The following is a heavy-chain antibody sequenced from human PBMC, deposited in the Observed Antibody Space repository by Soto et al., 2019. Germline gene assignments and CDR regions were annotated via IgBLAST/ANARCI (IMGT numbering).Heavy chain of an antibody. V-gene: IGHV1-3*01. CDR1: GYTFTSYA. CDR3: ARDIWSSSSWYSWFDP. J-gene: IGHJ5*02. CDR2: INAGNGNT. Sequence: ASVKVSCKASGYTFTSYAMHWVRQAPGQRLEWMGWINAGNGNTKYSRKFQGRVTITRDTSASTAYMELSSLRSEDTAVYYCARDIWSSSSWYSWFDPWGQGTLVTVSS. D-gene: IGHD6-13*01.